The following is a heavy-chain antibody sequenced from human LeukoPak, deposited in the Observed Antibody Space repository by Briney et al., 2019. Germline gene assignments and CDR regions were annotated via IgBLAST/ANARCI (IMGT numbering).Heavy chain of an antibody. V-gene: IGHV4-39*07. J-gene: IGHJ3*02. D-gene: IGHD3-3*01. CDR2: IFYSGST. CDR3: ARDRGGGYYSFAFDI. CDR1: GGSISSSSYC. Sequence: SETLSLTCTVSGGSISSSSYCWGWIRQPPGKGLEWIGSIFYSGSTYYNPSLKSRVTISVDTSKNQFSLELSSVTAEDTAVYYCARDRGGGYYSFAFDIWGQGTMVTVSS.